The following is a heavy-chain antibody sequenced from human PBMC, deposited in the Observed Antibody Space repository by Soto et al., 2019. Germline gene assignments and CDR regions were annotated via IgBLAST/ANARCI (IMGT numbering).Heavy chain of an antibody. CDR2: IIPIFGTA. CDR3: ARSPAECGGSCYSEIDY. V-gene: IGHV1-69*12. Sequence: QVQLVQSGAEVKKPGSSVKVSCKASGGTFSSYAISWVRQAPGQGLEWMGGIIPIFGTANYAQKFQGRVTITADESTSTAYMELSSLRSEDTAVYYCARSPAECGGSCYSEIDYWGQGTLVTVSS. J-gene: IGHJ4*02. D-gene: IGHD2-15*01. CDR1: GGTFSSYA.